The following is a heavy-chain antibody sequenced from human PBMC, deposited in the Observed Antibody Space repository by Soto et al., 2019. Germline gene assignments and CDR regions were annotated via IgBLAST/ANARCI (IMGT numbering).Heavy chain of an antibody. D-gene: IGHD1-7*01. J-gene: IGHJ4*02. V-gene: IGHV3-23*01. CDR3: AKDPPEVSGTTDY. CDR2: ISGSGGST. CDR1: GFTFSSYA. Sequence: GGSLRLSWAASGFTFSSYAMSWVRQAPGKGLEWVSAISGSGGSTYYADSEKGRFTISRDNSKNTLYLQMNSLRAEDTAVYYCAKDPPEVSGTTDYWGQGTLVTVSS.